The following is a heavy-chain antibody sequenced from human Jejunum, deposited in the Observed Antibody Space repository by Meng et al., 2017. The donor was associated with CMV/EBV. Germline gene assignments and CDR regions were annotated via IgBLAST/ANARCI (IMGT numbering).Heavy chain of an antibody. V-gene: IGHV3-33*06. CDR3: AKQDATYYFDS. CDR1: GFTFGSYG. Sequence: ATSGFTFGSYGMHWVRQAPGKGLEWIAVIWYDGNKESYVDSVKGRFTISRDSSKKTSYLQMTNLRAEDTAVYYCAKQDATYYFDSWGPGTLVTAPQ. J-gene: IGHJ4*02. CDR2: IWYDGNKE.